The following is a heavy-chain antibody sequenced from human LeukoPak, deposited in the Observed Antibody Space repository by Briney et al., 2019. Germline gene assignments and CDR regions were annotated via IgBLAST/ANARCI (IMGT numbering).Heavy chain of an antibody. CDR3: ARDPGRGPFDY. D-gene: IGHD1-26*01. J-gene: IGHJ4*02. CDR1: GFTFSSYS. CDR2: ISSSSSTI. V-gene: IGHV3-48*01. Sequence: EGSLRLSCAASGFTFSSYSMNWVRQAPGKGLEWVSYISSSSSTIYYADSVKGRFTISRDNAKNSLYLEMNSLRAEDTAVYYCARDPGRGPFDYWGQGTLVTVSS.